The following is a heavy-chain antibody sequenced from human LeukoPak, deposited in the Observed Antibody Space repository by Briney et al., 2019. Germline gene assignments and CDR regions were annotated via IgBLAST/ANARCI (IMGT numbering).Heavy chain of an antibody. Sequence: GGSLRLSCAASGFTFSSCALSWVRQAPGKGLEWVSTVSVNGGTTYYADSVKGRFTISRDNSKNTLYLQMNSLRAEDTAVYFCAKELPATGNYAFDYWGQGTLVTVSS. CDR3: AKELPATGNYAFDY. J-gene: IGHJ4*02. V-gene: IGHV3-23*01. CDR2: VSVNGGTT. CDR1: GFTFSSCA. D-gene: IGHD3-10*01.